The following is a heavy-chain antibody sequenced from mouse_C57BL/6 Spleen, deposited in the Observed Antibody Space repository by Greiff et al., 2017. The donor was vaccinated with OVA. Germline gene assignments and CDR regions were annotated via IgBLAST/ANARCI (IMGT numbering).Heavy chain of an antibody. CDR2: ISSGGSYT. V-gene: IGHV5-6*01. CDR1: GFTFSSYG. CDR3: ARHDGQGAMDY. Sequence: EVQVVESGGDLVKPGGSLKLSCAASGFTFSSYGMSWVRQTPDKRLEWVATISSGGSYTYYPDSVKGRFPISRDNAKNTLYLQMSSLKSEDTAMYYCARHDGQGAMDYWGQGTSVTVSS. J-gene: IGHJ4*01. D-gene: IGHD2-3*01.